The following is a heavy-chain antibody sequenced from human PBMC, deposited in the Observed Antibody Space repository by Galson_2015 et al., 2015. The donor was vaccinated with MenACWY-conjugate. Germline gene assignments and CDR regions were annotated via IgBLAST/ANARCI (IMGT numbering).Heavy chain of an antibody. J-gene: IGHJ6*02. CDR2: IYYSGTT. D-gene: IGHD2-21*01. Sequence: SETLSLTCTVSGGSVSSGGYYWSWIRQPPEKGLEWIGFIYYSGTTHYNPSLKSRVTISLDTSKNQFSLKLSSVTAADTAVYYCARDRIIPPTYYYYGVGVWGQGTTVTVS. CDR1: GGSVSSGGYY. CDR3: ARDRIIPPTYYYYGVGV. V-gene: IGHV4-61*08.